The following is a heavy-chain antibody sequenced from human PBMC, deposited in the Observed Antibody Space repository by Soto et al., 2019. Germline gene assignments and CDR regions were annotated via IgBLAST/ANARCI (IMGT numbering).Heavy chain of an antibody. CDR2: ISHSGTT. Sequence: SETLSLTCTVSGGSISSGNYYWCWIRQPPGKGLEWIGYISHSGTTYYNPSLKSRITISVDTSKNQFSLKLSSVTVADTAVYYCARDLWGYCGADCYPLDVWGQGTTVT. CDR1: GGSISSGNYY. V-gene: IGHV4-30-4*01. J-gene: IGHJ6*02. D-gene: IGHD2-21*02. CDR3: ARDLWGYCGADCYPLDV.